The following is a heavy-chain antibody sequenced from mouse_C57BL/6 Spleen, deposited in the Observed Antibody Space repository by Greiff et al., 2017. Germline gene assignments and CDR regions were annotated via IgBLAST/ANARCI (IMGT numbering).Heavy chain of an antibody. CDR1: GYTFTSYG. CDR2: IYPRSGNT. Sequence: QVQLQQSGAELARPGASVKLSCKASGYTFTSYGISWVKQRTGQGLEWIGEIYPRSGNTYYNEKFKGKAKLTADKSSSTAYMELRSLTSEDSEVYFCARWGDYDEDWYFDVWGTGTTVTVSS. D-gene: IGHD2-4*01. V-gene: IGHV1-81*01. CDR3: ARWGDYDEDWYFDV. J-gene: IGHJ1*03.